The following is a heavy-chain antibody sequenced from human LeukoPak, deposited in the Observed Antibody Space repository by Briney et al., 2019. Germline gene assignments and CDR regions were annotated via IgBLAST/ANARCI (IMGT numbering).Heavy chain of an antibody. CDR1: GFTFDDYA. Sequence: PGGSLRLSCAASGFTFDDYAMHWVRQAPGKGLEWVSGISWNSGSIGYADSVKGRFTISRDNAKNSLYLQMNSLRAEDMALYYCAKDIKSSPNDAFDIWGQGTMVTDSS. J-gene: IGHJ3*02. V-gene: IGHV3-9*03. CDR3: AKDIKSSPNDAFDI. D-gene: IGHD6-19*01. CDR2: ISWNSGSI.